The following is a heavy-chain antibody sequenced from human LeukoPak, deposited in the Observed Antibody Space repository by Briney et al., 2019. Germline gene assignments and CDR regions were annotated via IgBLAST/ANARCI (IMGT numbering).Heavy chain of an antibody. D-gene: IGHD1-26*01. V-gene: IGHV1-3*01. J-gene: IGHJ4*02. CDR2: ISAGNGNT. Sequence: ASVKVSCKASGYTFTIYAIHWVRQAPGQRLEWMGWISAGNGNTRYSQNFQGRVTFISNTSATTAFMELSSLRSEDAAVYYCARDSGSGSNDYWGQGTLVTVSS. CDR3: ARDSGSGSNDY. CDR1: GYTFTIYA.